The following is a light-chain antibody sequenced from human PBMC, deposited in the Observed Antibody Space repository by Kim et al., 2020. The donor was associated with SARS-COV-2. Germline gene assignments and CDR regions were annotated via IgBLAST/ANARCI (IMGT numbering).Light chain of an antibody. CDR1: SSDVGSYNY. CDR2: DVT. V-gene: IGLV2-14*01. Sequence: QSALTQPASVSGSPGQSITISCTGSSSDVGSYNYVSWYQQHPGKAPKLMIYDVTERPSGVSNRFSGSKSDNTASLTISGLQAEDEADYYCSSYTGSSTYVFGTGTQLTVL. CDR3: SSYTGSSTYV. J-gene: IGLJ1*01.